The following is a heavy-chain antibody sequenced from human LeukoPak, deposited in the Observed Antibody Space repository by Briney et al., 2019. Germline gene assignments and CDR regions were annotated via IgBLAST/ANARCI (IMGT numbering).Heavy chain of an antibody. V-gene: IGHV4-59*01. CDR2: IYYTGST. CDR1: GGSIDSYY. J-gene: IGHJ4*02. D-gene: IGHD2-2*01. CDR3: ARVYQSAEYYFDY. Sequence: KSSETLSLTCTVSGGSIDSYYWSWIRQPPGKGLEWIGYIYYTGSTEYHPSLKSRVTISLDTSKSQFSLKLTSVTAADTAVYYCARVYQSAEYYFDYWGQGNLVSVSS.